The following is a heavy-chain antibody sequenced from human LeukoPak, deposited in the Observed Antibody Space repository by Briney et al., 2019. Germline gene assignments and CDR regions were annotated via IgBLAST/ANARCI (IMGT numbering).Heavy chain of an antibody. CDR1: GYTFTSYG. CDR2: INVKSGAT. CDR3: ARVGRESSTGWLDY. D-gene: IGHD6-19*01. Sequence: ASVKVSCKASGYTFTSYGISWVRQAPGQGPEWMGRINVKSGATDYAQKFQGRVTVTRDTSISTAYMELSSLRSDDTAVYYCARVGRESSTGWLDYWGQGTLVTVSS. J-gene: IGHJ4*02. V-gene: IGHV1-2*06.